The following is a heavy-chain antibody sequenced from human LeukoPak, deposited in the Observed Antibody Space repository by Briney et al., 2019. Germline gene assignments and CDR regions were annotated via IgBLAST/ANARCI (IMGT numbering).Heavy chain of an antibody. CDR1: GFTFSSYA. J-gene: IGHJ6*02. CDR2: ISYDGSNK. CDR3: ARSLGSNRYYYYGMDV. Sequence: GGSLRLSCAASGFTFSSYAMHWVRQAPGKGLEWVAVISYDGSNKYYADSVKGRFTISRDNSKNTLYLQMNSLRAEDTAVYYCARSLGSNRYYYYGMDVWGQGTTVTVSS. D-gene: IGHD1-14*01. V-gene: IGHV3-30-3*01.